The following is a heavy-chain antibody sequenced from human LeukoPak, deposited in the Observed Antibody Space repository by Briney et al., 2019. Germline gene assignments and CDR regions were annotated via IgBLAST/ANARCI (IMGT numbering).Heavy chain of an antibody. CDR1: SYCISSGYY. CDR3: ARDGSKGITMVRGVTENQVDWFDP. Sequence: PSETLSLTCTVSSYCISSGYYWGWIRQPPGKGLEWTGSIYHSGITYYNPSLKSRVTISVDTSKNQFSLKLSSVTAADTAVYYCARDGSKGITMVRGVTENQVDWFDPWGQGTLVTVSS. J-gene: IGHJ5*02. D-gene: IGHD3-10*01. V-gene: IGHV4-38-2*02. CDR2: IYHSGIT.